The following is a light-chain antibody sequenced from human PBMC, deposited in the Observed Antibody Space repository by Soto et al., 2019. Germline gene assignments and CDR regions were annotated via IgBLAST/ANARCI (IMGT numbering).Light chain of an antibody. CDR2: SVS. Sequence: EVVLTQSPGTLSLSTGEGATLSCRASQSVRGNSLAWYQQKPGQAPRLLIYSVSSRATGIPDRFSGSGSGTDFTLTISTLEPEEFAVYYCQQYGALPVTFGPGITVDIK. CDR3: QQYGALPVT. J-gene: IGKJ3*01. CDR1: QSVRGNS. V-gene: IGKV3-20*01.